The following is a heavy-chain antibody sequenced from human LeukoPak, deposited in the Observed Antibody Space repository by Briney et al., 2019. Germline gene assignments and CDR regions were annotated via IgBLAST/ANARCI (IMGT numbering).Heavy chain of an antibody. CDR3: AKVISTTVSYWYGMDA. CDR1: GFTFSTYP. J-gene: IGHJ6*02. Sequence: PGGSLRLSCAASGFTFSTYPMIWVRQAPGKGLDSFASISGSGGTTYYTDSVEGRFTISRDNSKNTVSLQMNSLRAEDTAVYYCAKVISTTVSYWYGMDAWGQGTTVTVSS. V-gene: IGHV3-23*01. D-gene: IGHD5/OR15-5a*01. CDR2: ISGSGGTT.